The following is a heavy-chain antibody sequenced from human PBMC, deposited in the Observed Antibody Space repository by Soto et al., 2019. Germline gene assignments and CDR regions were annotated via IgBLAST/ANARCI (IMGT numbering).Heavy chain of an antibody. Sequence: GGSLRLSCAASGFTFSSYAMHWVRQAPGKGLEWVAVISYDGSNKYYADSVKGRFTISRDNSKNTLYLQMNSLRAEDTAVYYCARDHPGGYCSSTSCYTGRVRYYYYGMGVWGQGTTVTVSS. D-gene: IGHD2-2*02. CDR1: GFTFSSYA. CDR3: ARDHPGGYCSSTSCYTGRVRYYYYGMGV. V-gene: IGHV3-30-3*01. J-gene: IGHJ6*02. CDR2: ISYDGSNK.